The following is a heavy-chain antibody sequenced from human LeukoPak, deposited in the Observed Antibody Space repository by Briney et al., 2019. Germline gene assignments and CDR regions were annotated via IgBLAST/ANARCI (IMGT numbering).Heavy chain of an antibody. Sequence: GGSLRLSCVASGFTFTSDAMNWVRQALGKGLEWVSSTVSRGTTQYADSVKGRFTVSRDTSKNTLYLQMNSLRADDTAVYYCAKCSTSAYTTGWCNWIDPWGQGTLVTVSS. J-gene: IGHJ5*02. CDR2: TVSRGTT. CDR1: GFTFTSDA. CDR3: AKCSTSAYTTGWCNWIDP. V-gene: IGHV3-23*01. D-gene: IGHD6-19*01.